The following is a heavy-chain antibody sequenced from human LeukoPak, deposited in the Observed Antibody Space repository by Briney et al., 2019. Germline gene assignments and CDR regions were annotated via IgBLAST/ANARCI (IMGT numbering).Heavy chain of an antibody. Sequence: GASVKVSCKASGYTFTDYNVYWVRQAPGQGPEWMGWINPNSGGTNYAQKFQGRVTMTRDTSISTAYMELSRLRSDDTAVYYCARGDTAMVTIGAFGYWGQGTLVTVSS. CDR2: INPNSGGT. J-gene: IGHJ4*02. V-gene: IGHV1-2*02. CDR1: GYTFTDYN. CDR3: ARGDTAMVTIGAFGY. D-gene: IGHD5-18*01.